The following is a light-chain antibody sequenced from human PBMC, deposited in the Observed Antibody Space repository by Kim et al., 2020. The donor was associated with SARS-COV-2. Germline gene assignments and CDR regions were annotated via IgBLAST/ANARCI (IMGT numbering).Light chain of an antibody. CDR2: EDA. V-gene: IGLV3-1*01. Sequence: PGQTASITCSGDKLGDKYVCWYQQRPGQSPVMVIYEDAKRPSGIPERFSGSNSGNTATLTISGTQAADEADYFCQAWDSNIVVFGGGTQLTVL. J-gene: IGLJ3*02. CDR3: QAWDSNIVV. CDR1: KLGDKY.